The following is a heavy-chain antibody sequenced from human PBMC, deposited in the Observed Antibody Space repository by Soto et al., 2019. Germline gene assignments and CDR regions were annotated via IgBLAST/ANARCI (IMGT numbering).Heavy chain of an antibody. J-gene: IGHJ4*02. V-gene: IGHV4-4*02. CDR1: GGSISSSNW. CDR3: ARYFISAGIAAAGTQGEFDY. CDR2: IYHSGST. Sequence: SETLSLTCAVSGGSISSSNWWSWVRQPPGKGLEWIGEIYHSGSTNYNPSLKSRVTISVDKSKNQFSLKLTSVTAADTAVYYCARYFISAGIAAAGTQGEFDYWGQGTLVTVSS. D-gene: IGHD6-13*01.